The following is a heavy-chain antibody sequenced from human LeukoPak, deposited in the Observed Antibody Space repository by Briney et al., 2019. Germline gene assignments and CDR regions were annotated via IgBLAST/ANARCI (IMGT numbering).Heavy chain of an antibody. V-gene: IGHV3-49*02. CDR2: IRAKPYGGTT. Sequence: GPSLRLSCKASGFSFSDYPVSWVRQGPGKSLEWVGFIRAKPYGGTTEYAASVKGRFTISRDDSKSLAYLQMNSLKSEDTAVYYCSGGWRRTQGYHHYYMDVWGKGTPVTVSS. J-gene: IGHJ6*03. CDR3: SGGWRRTQGYHHYYMDV. D-gene: IGHD2-2*01. CDR1: GFSFSDYP.